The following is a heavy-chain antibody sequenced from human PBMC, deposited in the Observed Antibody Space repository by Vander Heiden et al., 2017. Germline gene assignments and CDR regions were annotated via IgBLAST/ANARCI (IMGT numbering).Heavy chain of an antibody. V-gene: IGHV3-53*01. CDR1: GFTVSSNY. CDR3: ARERCTDGICPGRFDY. CDR2: IYTDDTT. D-gene: IGHD2-8*01. Sequence: EVQLVESGGDLIQPGGSLRLSCAASGFTVSSNYMSWVRQAPGRGLEWVSVIYTDDTTYYADSVKGRFTISRDNSKNTLYLQMNYLRAEDTAVYYCARERCTDGICPGRFDYWGQGTLVTVSS. J-gene: IGHJ4*02.